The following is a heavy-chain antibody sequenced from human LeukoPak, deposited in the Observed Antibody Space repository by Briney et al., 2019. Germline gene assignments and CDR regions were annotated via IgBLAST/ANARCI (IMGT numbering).Heavy chain of an antibody. CDR1: GGSITSYY. CDR2: INHSGST. Sequence: SETLSLTCTVSGGSITSYYWSWIRQPPGKGLEWIGEINHSGSTNYNPSLKSRVTISVDTSKNQFSLKLSSVTAADTAVYYCARVRSRVLRFLEWPYYFDYWGQGTLVTVSS. V-gene: IGHV4-34*01. D-gene: IGHD3-3*01. J-gene: IGHJ4*02. CDR3: ARVRSRVLRFLEWPYYFDY.